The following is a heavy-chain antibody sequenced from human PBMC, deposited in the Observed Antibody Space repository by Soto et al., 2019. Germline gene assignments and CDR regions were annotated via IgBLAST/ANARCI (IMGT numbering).Heavy chain of an antibody. Sequence: GASVKVSCKASGGGNLRDYRTTWVRRAPGQGLEWMGGIIPKLGSANYAQNFQGRVTVTADESTNTVYMELRSLRAEDTAVYYCAKDRGYSSSGLDYRGQGTLLTVSS. D-gene: IGHD6-6*01. CDR1: GGGNLRDYR. CDR3: AKDRGYSSSGLDY. V-gene: IGHV1-69*13. J-gene: IGHJ4*02. CDR2: IIPKLGSA.